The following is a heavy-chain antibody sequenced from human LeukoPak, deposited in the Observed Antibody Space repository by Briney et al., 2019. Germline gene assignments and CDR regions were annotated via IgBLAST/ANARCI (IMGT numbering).Heavy chain of an antibody. V-gene: IGHV3-23*01. CDR3: AKAHERYSSSWYVETFDY. J-gene: IGHJ4*02. Sequence: SGGSRRLSCAASGFTFSSYAMSWVRQAPGKGLEWVSAISGSGGSTYYADSVKGRFTISRDNSKNTLYLQMNSLRAEDTAVYYCAKAHERYSSSWYVETFDYWGQGTLVTVSS. D-gene: IGHD6-13*01. CDR2: ISGSGGST. CDR1: GFTFSSYA.